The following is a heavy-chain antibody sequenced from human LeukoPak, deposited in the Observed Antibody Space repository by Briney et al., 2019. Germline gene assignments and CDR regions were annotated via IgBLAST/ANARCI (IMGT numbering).Heavy chain of an antibody. J-gene: IGHJ6*02. D-gene: IGHD3-10*01. CDR1: GYTFTGYY. Sequence: ASVKVSCKASGYTFTGYYMHWVRQAPGQGLEWMGWINPNSGGTNYAEKFQGRVTMTRDTSISTVYMELSRLRSDDTAVYYCARTLVGTMVRGGLYYYGMDVWGQGTTVTVSS. CDR2: INPNSGGT. V-gene: IGHV1-2*02. CDR3: ARTLVGTMVRGGLYYYGMDV.